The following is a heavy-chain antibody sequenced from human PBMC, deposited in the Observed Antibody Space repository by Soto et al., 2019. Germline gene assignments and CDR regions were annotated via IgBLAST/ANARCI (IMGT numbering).Heavy chain of an antibody. J-gene: IGHJ6*02. V-gene: IGHV1-46*01. D-gene: IGHD5-18*01. CDR3: ARDWGYSYGYGIYYGMDV. CDR2: INPSGGST. Sequence: SVKGYCKASGYTFTSYYMHWVRQAHGQGLEWMGIINPSGGSTSYAQKFQGRVTMTRDTSTSTVYMELSSLRSEDTAVYYCARDWGYSYGYGIYYGMDVWGQGTTVTVSS. CDR1: GYTFTSYY.